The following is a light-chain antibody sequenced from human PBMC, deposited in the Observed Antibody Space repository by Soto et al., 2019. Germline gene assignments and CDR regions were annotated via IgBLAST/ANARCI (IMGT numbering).Light chain of an antibody. Sequence: EIVLTQSPGTLSLAPGERATLSCRASQNLVSDYLAWYQQKPGQPPRLLIYGASLRATGIPDRFSGSGSGTDFTLNINTIEPEDSAVYYCQRYGRSPTWTFGQGTRLEI. CDR2: GAS. V-gene: IGKV3-20*01. CDR1: QNLVSDY. J-gene: IGKJ5*01. CDR3: QRYGRSPTWT.